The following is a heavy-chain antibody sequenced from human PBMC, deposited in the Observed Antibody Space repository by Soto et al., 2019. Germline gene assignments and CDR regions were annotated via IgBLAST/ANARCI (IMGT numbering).Heavy chain of an antibody. V-gene: IGHV4-30-2*01. CDR2: MYHSGTF. CDR3: ARAQFYSGSGNYNNLMFDA. D-gene: IGHD3-10*01. J-gene: IGHJ5*02. CDR1: GGSIGGVGYS. Sequence: SEPLSLTCAVSGGSIGGVGYSWSWIRQPPGGGLEWIGYMYHSGTFLKSPSLKTRLTMSLDMSKNQFSLTLNSMTAADTAVYYCARAQFYSGSGNYNNLMFDAWGQGIQVTVSS.